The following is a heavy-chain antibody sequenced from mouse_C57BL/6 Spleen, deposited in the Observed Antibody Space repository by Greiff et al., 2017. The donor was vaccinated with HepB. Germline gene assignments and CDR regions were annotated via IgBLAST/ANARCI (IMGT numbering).Heavy chain of an antibody. CDR2: INPNNGGT. D-gene: IGHD1-1*01. J-gene: IGHJ2*01. V-gene: IGHV1-26*01. CDR3: ARRYYGSSYRFDY. CDR1: GYTFTDYY. Sequence: EVQLQQSGPELVKPGASVKISCKASGYTFTDYYMNWVKQSHGKSLEWIGDINPNNGGTSYNQKFKGKATLTVDKSSSTAYMELRSLTSEDSAVYYCARRYYGSSYRFDYWGQGTTLTVSS.